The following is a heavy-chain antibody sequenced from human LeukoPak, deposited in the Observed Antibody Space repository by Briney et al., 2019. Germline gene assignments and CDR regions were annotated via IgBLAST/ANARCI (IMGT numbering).Heavy chain of an antibody. CDR2: IYSSGST. V-gene: IGHV4-59*01. CDR1: GGSISNYY. Sequence: PSETLSLTCTVSGGSISNYYWSWIRQPPGKGLEWIGYIYSSGSTNYNPSLKSRVTISVDTSKNQLSLRLNSVTAADAAVYYCARAHSSSWYMDYWGRGTLVTVS. CDR3: ARAHSSSWYMDY. D-gene: IGHD6-13*01. J-gene: IGHJ4*02.